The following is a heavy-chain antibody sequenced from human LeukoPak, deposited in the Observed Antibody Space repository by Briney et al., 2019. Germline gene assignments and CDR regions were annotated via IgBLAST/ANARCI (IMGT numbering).Heavy chain of an antibody. CDR1: GYTFTSYD. Sequence: GASVKVSCKASGYTFTSYDINWVRQATGQGLEWMGWMNLNSGNTGYAQKFQGRVTMTRNTSISTAYMELSSLRSEDTAVYYCARGRTSWNYIYYYYMDVWGKGTTVTVSS. V-gene: IGHV1-8*01. J-gene: IGHJ6*03. CDR2: MNLNSGNT. D-gene: IGHD1-7*01. CDR3: ARGRTSWNYIYYYYMDV.